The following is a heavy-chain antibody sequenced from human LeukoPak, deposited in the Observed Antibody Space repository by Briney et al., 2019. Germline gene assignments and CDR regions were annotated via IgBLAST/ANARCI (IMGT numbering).Heavy chain of an antibody. V-gene: IGHV4-59*01. D-gene: IGHD2-21*01. CDR1: GGSISSYY. Sequence: PSETLSLTCTVSGGSISSYYWSWIRQPPGKGLEWIGYIYYSGSTNYNPSLKSRVTISVDTSKNQFSLKLSSVTAADTAVYYCARGRGGDVVVIAPYYFDYWGQGTLVTVSS. CDR3: ARGRGGDVVVIAPYYFDY. CDR2: IYYSGST. J-gene: IGHJ4*02.